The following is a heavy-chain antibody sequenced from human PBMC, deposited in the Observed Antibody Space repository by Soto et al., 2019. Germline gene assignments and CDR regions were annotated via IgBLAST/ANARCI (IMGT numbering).Heavy chain of an antibody. CDR2: IIPIFGTA. V-gene: IGHV1-69*13. D-gene: IGHD3-10*01. J-gene: IGHJ5*02. Sequence: SVKVYVKASGSPFSSYAISLVRQAPGQGREWMGGIIPIFGTANYAQKFQGRVTITADESTSTAYMDLSSLRSEDTAVYYCATGRDYYGSGSYGPWGQGTMVTVSS. CDR3: ATGRDYYGSGSYGP. CDR1: GSPFSSYA.